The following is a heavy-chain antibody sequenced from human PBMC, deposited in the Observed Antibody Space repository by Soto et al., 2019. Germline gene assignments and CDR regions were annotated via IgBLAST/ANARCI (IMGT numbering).Heavy chain of an antibody. D-gene: IGHD3-10*01. CDR3: ARGYYGSGSYYNVSWFDP. Sequence: SETLSLTCAVYGGSFSGYYWSWIRQPPGKGLEWIGEINHSGSTNYNPSLKSRVTISVDTSKNQFSLKLSSVTAADTAVYYCARGYYGSGSYYNVSWFDPWGQGTLVTVSS. J-gene: IGHJ5*02. CDR1: GGSFSGYY. CDR2: INHSGST. V-gene: IGHV4-34*01.